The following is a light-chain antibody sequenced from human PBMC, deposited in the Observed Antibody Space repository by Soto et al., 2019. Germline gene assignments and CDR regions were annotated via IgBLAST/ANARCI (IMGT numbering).Light chain of an antibody. V-gene: IGKV3-11*01. Sequence: EIVLTQSPATRSLSPGERATLSCRASQSVRCYFAWYQQRLVQDPRLLIYDASNRATGIPAMFSGSGYGTDFNLTIRSLEPEDFAVYYCQQRSNWAYTFGQGTKLEIK. CDR1: QSVRCY. CDR3: QQRSNWAYT. J-gene: IGKJ2*01. CDR2: DAS.